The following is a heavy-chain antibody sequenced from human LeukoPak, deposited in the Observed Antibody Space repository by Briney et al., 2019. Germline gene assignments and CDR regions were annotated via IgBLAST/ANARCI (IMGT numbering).Heavy chain of an antibody. CDR2: INPNSGGT. CDR3: ARSRVGATGYYFDY. J-gene: IGHJ4*02. D-gene: IGHD1-26*01. Sequence: GASVKVSCKASGYTFTGYYMHWVRQAPGQGLEWMGWINPNSGGTNYAQKFQGRVTMTRDMSTSTVYMQLSSLRSEDTAVYYCARSRVGATGYYFDYWGQGTLVTVSS. V-gene: IGHV1-2*02. CDR1: GYTFTGYY.